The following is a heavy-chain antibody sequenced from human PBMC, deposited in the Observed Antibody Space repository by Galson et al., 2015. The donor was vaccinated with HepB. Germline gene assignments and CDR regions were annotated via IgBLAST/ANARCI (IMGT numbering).Heavy chain of an antibody. CDR3: ARAVRNQLLSEY. CDR2: MNPKSTNT. CDR1: GYTFTSYD. V-gene: IGHV1-8*01. J-gene: IGHJ4*02. D-gene: IGHD1-26*01. Sequence: VKVSCKASGYTFTSYDVTWVRQAPGQGLEWMGRMNPKSTNTGYARKFQGRVTMTGDTSMDTAYMELSSLTSEDTAVYYCARAVRNQLLSEYWGQGTLVTVSS.